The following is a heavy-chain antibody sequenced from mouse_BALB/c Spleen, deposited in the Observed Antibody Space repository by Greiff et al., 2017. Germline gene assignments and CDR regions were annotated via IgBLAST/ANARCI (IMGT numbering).Heavy chain of an antibody. Sequence: VQLQQSGAELARPGASVKLSCKASGYTFTSYWMQWVKQRPGQGLEWIGAIYPGDGDTRYTQKFKGKATLTADKSSSTAYMQLSSLASEDSAVYYCARSEDTWFAYWGQGTLVTVSA. CDR1: GYTFTSYW. CDR3: ARSEDTWFAY. CDR2: IYPGDGDT. D-gene: IGHD3-3*01. V-gene: IGHV1-87*01. J-gene: IGHJ3*01.